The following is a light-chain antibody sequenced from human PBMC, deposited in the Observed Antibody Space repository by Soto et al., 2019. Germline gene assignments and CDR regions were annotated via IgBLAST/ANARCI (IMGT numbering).Light chain of an antibody. J-gene: IGKJ1*01. CDR2: KAS. CDR1: HTISSW. V-gene: IGKV1-5*03. CDR3: QLSTIYSEP. Sequence: DIEMTQSHNPLYGSLGDRVTITCRASHTISSWLAWYQQKPGKAPKLLIYKASTLKSGVPSRFSGSGSGTEFTLTISSLQPDDFAPYYSQLSTIYSEPSGQGTKLAI.